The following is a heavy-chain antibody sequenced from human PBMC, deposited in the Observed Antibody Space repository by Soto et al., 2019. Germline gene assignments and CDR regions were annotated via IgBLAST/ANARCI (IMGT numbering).Heavy chain of an antibody. V-gene: IGHV1-18*04. CDR3: AREGILGLFDAYDL. J-gene: IGHJ3*01. Sequence: QDQLVQSGAEVKKPGASVKVSCKASVFTSSGISWVRQAPGQRLEWMGWISTHNGNTIYAQKFQGRVIMTMDTSTTTVYMELRSLRPDDTAVHRCAREGILGLFDAYDLWGQGKMVTVSS. CDR2: ISTHNGNT. D-gene: IGHD3-3*01. CDR1: VFTSSG.